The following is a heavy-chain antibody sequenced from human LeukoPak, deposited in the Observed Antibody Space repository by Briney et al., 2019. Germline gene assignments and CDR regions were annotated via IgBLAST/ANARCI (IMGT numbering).Heavy chain of an antibody. J-gene: IGHJ4*02. CDR2: INTDGSST. V-gene: IGHV3-74*01. CDR1: GFTFSSYA. Sequence: QPGGSLRLSCAASGFTFSSYAMSWVRQAPGKGLVWVSRINTDGSSTSYADSVKGRFTISRDNAKNTLYLQMNSLRAEDTAVYYCAREGVVVPAAIKGAARGYFDYWGQGTLVTVSS. CDR3: AREGVVVPAAIKGAARGYFDY. D-gene: IGHD2-2*02.